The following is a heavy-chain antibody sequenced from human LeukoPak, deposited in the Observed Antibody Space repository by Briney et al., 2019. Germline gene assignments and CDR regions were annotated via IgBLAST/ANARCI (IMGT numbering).Heavy chain of an antibody. J-gene: IGHJ4*02. D-gene: IGHD5-18*01. Sequence: GASVKVSCKASGYTFTSYYMHWVRQAPGQGLEWMGIINPSGGSTSYAQKFQGRVTMTRDTSTSTVYLELSSLRSEDTAVYYCARVSTAMVDLDYWGQGTLVTVSS. V-gene: IGHV1-46*01. CDR3: ARVSTAMVDLDY. CDR2: INPSGGST. CDR1: GYTFTSYY.